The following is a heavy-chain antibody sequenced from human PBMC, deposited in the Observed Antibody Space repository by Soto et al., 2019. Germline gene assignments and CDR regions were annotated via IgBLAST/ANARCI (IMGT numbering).Heavy chain of an antibody. CDR2: IKQDGSEK. V-gene: IGHV3-7*05. CDR1: GFTFSSYW. D-gene: IGHD1-26*01. CDR3: AKDPGSPYYYYGMDV. Sequence: PGGSLRLSCAASGFTFSSYWMSWVRQAPGKGLEWVANIKQDGSEKYYVDSVKGRFTISRDNAKNTLYLQMNSLRAEDTAVYYCAKDPGSPYYYYGMDVWGQGTTVTVSS. J-gene: IGHJ6*02.